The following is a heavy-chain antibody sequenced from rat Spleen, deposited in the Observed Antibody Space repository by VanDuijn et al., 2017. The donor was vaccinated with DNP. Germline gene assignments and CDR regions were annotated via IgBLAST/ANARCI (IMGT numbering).Heavy chain of an antibody. J-gene: IGHJ2*01. Sequence: EVQLVESGGGLVQPGRSLNLSCAASRLTFSNYDMAWVRQTPTKGLDWVASISTSGGRTYHRDSVKGRFTVSRDNARGTLYLQMDSLRSEDTATYYCATRGYYGLAYYFDYWGQGVMVTVSS. CDR1: RLTFSNYD. D-gene: IGHD1-6*01. V-gene: IGHV5-25*01. CDR3: ATRGYYGLAYYFDY. CDR2: ISTSGGRT.